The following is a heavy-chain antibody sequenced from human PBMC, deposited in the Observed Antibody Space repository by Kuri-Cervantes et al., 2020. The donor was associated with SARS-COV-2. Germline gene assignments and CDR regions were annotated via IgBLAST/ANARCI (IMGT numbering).Heavy chain of an antibody. CDR3: ARERGSWYVPLRTYYYYYMDV. Sequence: ASVKVSCKASGYTFTSYGISWVRQAPGQGLEWMGWISAYNGNTNYAQKLQGRVTMTTDTSTSTAYRELRSLRSDDTAVYYCARERGSWYVPLRTYYYYYMDVWGKGTTVTVSS. J-gene: IGHJ6*03. V-gene: IGHV1-18*01. CDR1: GYTFTSYG. CDR2: ISAYNGNT. D-gene: IGHD6-13*01.